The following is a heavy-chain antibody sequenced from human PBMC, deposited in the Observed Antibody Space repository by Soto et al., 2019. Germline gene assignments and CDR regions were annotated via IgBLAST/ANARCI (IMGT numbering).Heavy chain of an antibody. J-gene: IGHJ4*02. CDR3: ANNYYNSGSYH. D-gene: IGHD3-10*01. V-gene: IGHV5-51*01. Sequence: GESQKISCTFSGYTFANYWIGWVRQMPGKGLEWMGIIYPGDSDTRYSPSFQGQVTISADKSISTAYLQWSSLKASDTAMYYCANNYYNSGSYHWGQGTLVTVSS. CDR2: IYPGDSDT. CDR1: GYTFANYW.